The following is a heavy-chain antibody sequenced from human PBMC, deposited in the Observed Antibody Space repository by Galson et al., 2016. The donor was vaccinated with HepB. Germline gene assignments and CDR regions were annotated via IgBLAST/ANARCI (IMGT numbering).Heavy chain of an antibody. V-gene: IGHV3-64D*09. CDR3: ARNDGDY. J-gene: IGHJ4*02. Sequence: SLRLSCAASGFSFSSHSMHWVRQAPGKGLEYVSVITSNGITTFYADSVKGRFTISRDNSENTLYLQMSSVRVEDTAVYYCARNDGDYWGQGTLVTVSS. CDR2: ITSNGITT. CDR1: GFSFSSHS. D-gene: IGHD1-1*01.